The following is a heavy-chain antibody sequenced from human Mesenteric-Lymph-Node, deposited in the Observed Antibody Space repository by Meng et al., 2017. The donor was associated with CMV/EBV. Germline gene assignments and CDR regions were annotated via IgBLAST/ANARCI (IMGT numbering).Heavy chain of an antibody. J-gene: IGHJ4*02. CDR1: GFIFSNYA. CDR2: IDSDGRT. D-gene: IGHD3-3*01. Sequence: GESLKISCAASGFIFSNYAMSWVRQAPGKGLECVAIIDSDGRTAYADSVKGRFSISRDQSKSALFLQMNNLRAEDTGVYYCARAGDYDFWSPLEDWGQGMLVTVSS. V-gene: IGHV3-66*02. CDR3: ARAGDYDFWSPLED.